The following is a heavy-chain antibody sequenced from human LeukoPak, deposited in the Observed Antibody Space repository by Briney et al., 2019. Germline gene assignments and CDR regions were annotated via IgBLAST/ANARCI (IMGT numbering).Heavy chain of an antibody. J-gene: IGHJ5*02. D-gene: IGHD1-7*01. CDR1: VGSLSSCSYY. CDR2: IYYSGST. Sequence: SETLSLTCTVSVGSLSSCSYYWGWLRQPPGKGGEWLGRIYYSGSTYYNPSIKSRVTISVHTSKTQSSLKLSSVTAADTAVYYCASPKLELTNENWFDPWGQGTLVTVSS. CDR3: ASPKLELTNENWFDP. V-gene: IGHV4-39*01.